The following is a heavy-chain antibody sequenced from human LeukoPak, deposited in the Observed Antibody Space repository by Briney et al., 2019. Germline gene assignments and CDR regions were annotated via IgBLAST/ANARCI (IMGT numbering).Heavy chain of an antibody. CDR2: IYYNGST. CDR3: ARRLLYFGESTNFDY. V-gene: IGHV4-39*01. CDR1: GGSISSSSYY. D-gene: IGHD3-3*01. Sequence: PSETLSLTCTVSGGSISSSSYYWGWIRQPPGKGLEWIGSIYYNGSTYYNPSLKSRVTISVDMSKNQFSLKLRSVTAADTAVYYCARRLLYFGESTNFDYWGQGTQVTVSS. J-gene: IGHJ4*02.